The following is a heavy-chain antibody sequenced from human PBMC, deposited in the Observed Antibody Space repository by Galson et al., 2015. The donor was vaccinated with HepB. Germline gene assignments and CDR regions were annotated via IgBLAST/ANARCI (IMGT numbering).Heavy chain of an antibody. CDR1: GFTFSSYN. D-gene: IGHD3-10*01. CDR3: ARDNITLVRGRTEDSYYDMDI. CDR2: ISHTSTIR. J-gene: IGHJ6*02. Sequence: SLRLSCAASGFTFSSYNINWVRQAPGKGLEWISYISHTSTIRYYADSVKGRFTISRDNAKNSLYLQMNSLRDEDTAVYYCARDNITLVRGRTEDSYYDMDIWGRGTTVTVSS. V-gene: IGHV3-48*02.